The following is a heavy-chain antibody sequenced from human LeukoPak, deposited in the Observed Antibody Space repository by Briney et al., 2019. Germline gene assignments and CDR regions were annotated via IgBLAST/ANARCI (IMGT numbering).Heavy chain of an antibody. Sequence: PGESLRLSCAASGFTFRSYAMHWIRQAPGKGLEWVAAISNDGRKKYYADSVKGRFTISRDNSNKTLYLQMNSLRIEDTAVYYCATVAPSGWFDPWGQGTLVTVSS. CDR2: ISNDGRKK. CDR1: GFTFRSYA. CDR3: ATVAPSGWFDP. J-gene: IGHJ5*02. V-gene: IGHV3-30*04. D-gene: IGHD1-14*01.